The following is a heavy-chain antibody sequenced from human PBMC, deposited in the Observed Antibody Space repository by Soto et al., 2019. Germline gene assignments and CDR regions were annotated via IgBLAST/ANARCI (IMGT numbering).Heavy chain of an antibody. V-gene: IGHV1-24*01. Sequence: ASVKVSCKVSGYTLTELSMHWVRQAPGKGLEWMGGFDPEDGETIYAQKSQGRVTMTEDTSTDTAYMELSSLRSEDTAVYYCVYQLLDLDSSSWYDAFDIWGQGTMVTVSS. D-gene: IGHD6-13*01. CDR1: GYTLTELS. CDR3: VYQLLDLDSSSWYDAFDI. CDR2: FDPEDGET. J-gene: IGHJ3*02.